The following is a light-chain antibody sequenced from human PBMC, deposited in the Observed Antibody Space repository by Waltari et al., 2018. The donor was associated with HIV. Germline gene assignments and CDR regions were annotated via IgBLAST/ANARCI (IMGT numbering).Light chain of an antibody. CDR3: SSDRDSSTLVV. J-gene: IGLJ1*01. Sequence: QSALTQPASVSGSPGQSITISCTGSSSDVGGYKYVSWYQQHPAKAPKRMIDGVINRPSGVSNRFSGSKSGNTASLTISGLQAEDEADYYCSSDRDSSTLVVCGTGTKV. V-gene: IGLV2-14*01. CDR1: SSDVGGYKY. CDR2: GVI.